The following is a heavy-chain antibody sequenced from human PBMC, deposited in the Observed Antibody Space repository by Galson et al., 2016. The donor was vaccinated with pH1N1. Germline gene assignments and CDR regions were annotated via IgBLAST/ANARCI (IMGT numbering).Heavy chain of an antibody. J-gene: IGHJ5*02. CDR3: ARQDGNWFDP. CDR2: INPSSGGT. Sequence: SVKVSCKASGYIFTNHYIHWVRQAPGQELEWMGWINPSSGGTKSAQRFQGSVTMNRDTSISTAFLQLRGLTPDDTAVYYCARQDGNWFDPWGQGTLVTVSS. V-gene: IGHV1-2*02. CDR1: GYIFTNHY.